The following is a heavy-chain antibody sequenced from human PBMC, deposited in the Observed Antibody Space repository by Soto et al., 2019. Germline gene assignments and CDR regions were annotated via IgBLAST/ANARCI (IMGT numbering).Heavy chain of an antibody. CDR2: LSPGRGTT. D-gene: IGHD2-21*02. V-gene: IGHV3-23*01. Sequence: EVQLLESEGGLVQPGGSLRLSCVASGFAFSNYAISWVRQAPGKGLEWISALSPGRGTTYYADSVKGRFTLSRDISKNTLYLQMNSLRAEDTAIYYCAKVKHVVVVTGIPYYVDYWGQGTLVRVSS. CDR3: AKVKHVVVVTGIPYYVDY. CDR1: GFAFSNYA. J-gene: IGHJ4*02.